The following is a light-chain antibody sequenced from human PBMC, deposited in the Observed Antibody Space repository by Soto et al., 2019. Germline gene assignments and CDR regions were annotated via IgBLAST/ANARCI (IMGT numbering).Light chain of an antibody. J-gene: IGKJ2*01. CDR1: QTVLYASNDKNY. V-gene: IGKV4-1*01. CDR3: QPYYLPPHT. Sequence: DIVMTQSPDSLAVSLGERATINCKSNQTVLYASNDKNYLAWYRQKPGQPPAVLVYWASTRASGVPDRFSASGSGTDFTLNISGLQAEDVAVYFCQPYYLPPHTFGQRTKLEI. CDR2: WAS.